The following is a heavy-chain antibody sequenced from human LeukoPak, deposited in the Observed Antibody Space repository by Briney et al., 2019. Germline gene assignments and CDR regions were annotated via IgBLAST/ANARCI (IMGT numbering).Heavy chain of an antibody. CDR1: GFTFTSHW. Sequence: GSLSLSFAASGFTFTSHWMTWVRQAPGKGLEWVANIKDEGSEKYYVDSVKGRFTISRDNAKNSLYLQMNSLRVEDTAVYYCAGALRPLDYWGQGTLVTVSS. V-gene: IGHV3-7*03. CDR2: IKDEGSEK. J-gene: IGHJ4*02. D-gene: IGHD3-16*01. CDR3: AGALRPLDY.